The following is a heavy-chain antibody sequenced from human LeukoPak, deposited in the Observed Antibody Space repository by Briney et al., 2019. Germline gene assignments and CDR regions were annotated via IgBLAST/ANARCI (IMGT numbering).Heavy chain of an antibody. CDR2: IYYSGST. CDR1: GGSISSYY. D-gene: IGHD3-16*02. J-gene: IGHJ5*02. CDR3: AGSDYDYVLGSYRGNWFDP. Sequence: PSETLSLTCTVSGGSISSYYWSWIRQPPGKGLEWIGSIYYSGSTYYNPSLKSRVTISVDTSKNQFSLKLSSVTAADTAVYYCAGSDYDYVLGSYRGNWFDPWGQGTLVTVSS. V-gene: IGHV4-59*12.